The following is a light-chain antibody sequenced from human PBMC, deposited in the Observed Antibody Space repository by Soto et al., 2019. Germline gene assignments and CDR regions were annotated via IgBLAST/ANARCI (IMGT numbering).Light chain of an antibody. CDR1: HSVITN. Sequence: EIVMTQSPATLSVSPGERATLSCRASHSVITNLAWYQHKPGQAPRLLVYGASTSAAGIPARFSGSGSGTEFSLTVSSLQSEDFAVYYCQQYNDWTLLTFGGGTMVEIK. CDR2: GAS. J-gene: IGKJ4*01. V-gene: IGKV3-15*01. CDR3: QQYNDWTLLT.